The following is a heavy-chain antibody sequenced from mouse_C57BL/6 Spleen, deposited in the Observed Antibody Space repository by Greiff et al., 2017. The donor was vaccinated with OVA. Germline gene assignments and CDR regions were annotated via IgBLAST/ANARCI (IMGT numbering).Heavy chain of an antibody. J-gene: IGHJ4*01. Sequence: VQLQPSGPGLVAPSPSLSLSCTVSWFSFPRSCVSLFRPPPCPVLSWLGVIWGGGSTNYNSALMSRLSISKDNSKSQVFLKMNSLQTDDTAMYYCAKHQVDYLYAMDDWGQGTSVTVSS. CDR3: AKHQVDYLYAMDD. CDR2: IWGGGST. D-gene: IGHD2-4*01. V-gene: IGHV2-9*01. CDR1: WFSFPRSC.